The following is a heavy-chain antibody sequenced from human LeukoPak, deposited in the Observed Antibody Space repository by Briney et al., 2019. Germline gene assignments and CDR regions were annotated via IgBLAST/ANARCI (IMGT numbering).Heavy chain of an antibody. CDR1: GGSISSYY. J-gene: IGHJ3*02. Sequence: PSETLSLTCTVSGGSISSYYWSWIRQPPGKGLEWIGYIYYSGSTNYSPSLKSRVTISVDTSKNQFSLKLSSVTAADTAVYYCARGPVSGSSAAFDIWGQGTMVTVSS. D-gene: IGHD1-26*01. V-gene: IGHV4-59*01. CDR3: ARGPVSGSSAAFDI. CDR2: IYYSGST.